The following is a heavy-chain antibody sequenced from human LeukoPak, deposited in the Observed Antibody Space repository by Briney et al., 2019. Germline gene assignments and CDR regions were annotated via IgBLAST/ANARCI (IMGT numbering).Heavy chain of an antibody. CDR3: AGLYYDILTGYTSSFDY. J-gene: IGHJ4*02. CDR1: GGSISSYY. D-gene: IGHD3-9*01. V-gene: IGHV4-38-2*02. Sequence: ETLSLTCTVSGGSISSYYWGWIRQPPGKGLEWIGSIYHSGSTYYNPSLKSRVTISVDTSKNQFSLKLSSVTAADTAVYYCAGLYYDILTGYTSSFDYWGQGTLVTVSS. CDR2: IYHSGST.